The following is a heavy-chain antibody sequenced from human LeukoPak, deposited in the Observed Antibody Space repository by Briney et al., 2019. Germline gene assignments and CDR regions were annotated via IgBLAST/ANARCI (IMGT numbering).Heavy chain of an antibody. CDR3: ARVSVTTLEN. D-gene: IGHD4-17*01. J-gene: IGHJ4*02. V-gene: IGHV6-1*01. CDR2: TYYRSQWYN. Sequence: SQTLSLTRAISGDSVSSNNAAWNWLRQSPSRGLEWLGRTYYRSQWYNDYAVSVKGRISINPDTSKNHFSLHLSSVTPEDTAVYYCARVSVTTLENWGQGTLVTVSS. CDR1: GDSVSSNNAA.